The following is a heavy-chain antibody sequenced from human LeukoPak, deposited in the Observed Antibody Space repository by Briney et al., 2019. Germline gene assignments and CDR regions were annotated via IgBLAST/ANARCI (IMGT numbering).Heavy chain of an antibody. CDR3: ARGIYFHDTSGYPDH. Sequence: KPSETLSLTCAVYGGSFSGYYWSWIRQPPGKGLEWIGEINHSGSTNYNPSLKSRVTISVDTSKNQFSLKLSSVTAADTAVYYCARGIYFHDTSGYPDHWGQGTLVTVSS. CDR1: GGSFSGYY. CDR2: INHSGST. J-gene: IGHJ4*02. V-gene: IGHV4-34*01. D-gene: IGHD3-22*01.